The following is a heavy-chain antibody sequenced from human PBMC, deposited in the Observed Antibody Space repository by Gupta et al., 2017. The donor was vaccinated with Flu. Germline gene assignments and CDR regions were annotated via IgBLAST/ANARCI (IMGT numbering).Heavy chain of an antibody. CDR3: ARREGSAWYEGIDY. Sequence: QVQLVESGGGVVPPGSSLRHSCAASGFSFSDYGIHWVRQAPGKGLEWVAVIWFDGKTTFYGDSVKGRFTITRDNSRNTVDLDMKSLRVEDTAVYFCARREGSAWYEGIDYWGQGTLLTVSS. J-gene: IGHJ4*02. V-gene: IGHV3-33*01. D-gene: IGHD6-19*01. CDR1: GFSFSDYG. CDR2: IWFDGKTT.